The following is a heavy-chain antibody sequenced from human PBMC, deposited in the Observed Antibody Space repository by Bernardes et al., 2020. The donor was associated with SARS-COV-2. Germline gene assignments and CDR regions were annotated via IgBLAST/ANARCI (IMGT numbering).Heavy chain of an antibody. D-gene: IGHD3-9*01. CDR1: GYMFSTYN. CDR2: IYGGNGNT. V-gene: IGHV1-3*01. J-gene: IGHJ4*02. Sequence: ASVKVSCKASGYMFSTYNMHWVRQAPGQRLEWMGWIYGGNGNTKYSENFQDRVTITRDTSASTAYMELSSLRFEDTAVYYCVRDRHADILTGTPNYWGKGTLGTVSS. CDR3: VRDRHADILTGTPNY.